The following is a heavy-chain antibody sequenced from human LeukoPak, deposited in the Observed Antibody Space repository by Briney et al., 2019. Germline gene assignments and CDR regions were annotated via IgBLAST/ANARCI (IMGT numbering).Heavy chain of an antibody. J-gene: IGHJ4*02. CDR3: ARVHPLGYCSGGSCYWAPFDY. CDR1: GGSFSGYY. Sequence: SETLSLTCAVYGGSFSGYYWSWIRQPPGKGLEWIGYIYYSGSTNYNPSLKSRVTISVDTSKNQFSLKLSSVTAADTAVHYCARVHPLGYCSGGSCYWAPFDYWGQGTLVTVSS. V-gene: IGHV4-59*01. D-gene: IGHD2-15*01. CDR2: IYYSGST.